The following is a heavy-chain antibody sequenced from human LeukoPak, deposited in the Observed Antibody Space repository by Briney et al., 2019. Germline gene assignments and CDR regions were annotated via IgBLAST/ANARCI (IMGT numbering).Heavy chain of an antibody. V-gene: IGHV3-48*01. Sequence: GGSLRLSCAASGFTFSSYSMNWVRQAPGRGLEWVSYISSSSTTIYADSVKSRFTISRDNSKNTLYLQMNSLRAEDTAVYYCAREYYDFWSGSFNHWGQGTLVTVSS. J-gene: IGHJ5*02. CDR1: GFTFSSYS. CDR3: AREYYDFWSGSFNH. CDR2: ISSSSTTI. D-gene: IGHD3-3*01.